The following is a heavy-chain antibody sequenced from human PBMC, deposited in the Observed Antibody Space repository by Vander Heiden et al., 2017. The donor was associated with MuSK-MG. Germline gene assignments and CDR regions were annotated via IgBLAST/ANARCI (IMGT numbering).Heavy chain of an antibody. Sequence: QVQLQQWGAGLLKPSETLSLTCAVYGGSFSGSYWSWIRQPPGKGLEWIGEINHSGSTNYNPSLKSRVTISVDTSKNQFSLKLSSVTAADTAVYYCARRRITIFGVVKQLDYWGQGTLVTVSS. V-gene: IGHV4-34*01. D-gene: IGHD3-3*01. CDR3: ARRRITIFGVVKQLDY. CDR1: GGSFSGSY. J-gene: IGHJ4*02. CDR2: INHSGST.